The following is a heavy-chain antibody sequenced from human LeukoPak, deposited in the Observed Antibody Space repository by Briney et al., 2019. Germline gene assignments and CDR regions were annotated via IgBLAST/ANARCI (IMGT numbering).Heavy chain of an antibody. CDR3: ARGGVGAYGAFDI. V-gene: IGHV1-3*01. Sequence: GASVKVSCKASGYTFSSYAVQWVRQAPGQRLEWMGWINAGNGDTKYSQKFQGRVTITRDTSASTAYMELSSLTSEDTAAYYCARGGVGAYGAFDIWGHGTMVTVSS. J-gene: IGHJ3*02. CDR1: GYTFSSYA. CDR2: INAGNGDT. D-gene: IGHD1-26*01.